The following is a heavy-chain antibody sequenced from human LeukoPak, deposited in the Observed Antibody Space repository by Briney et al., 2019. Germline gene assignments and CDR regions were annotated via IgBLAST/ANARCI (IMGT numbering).Heavy chain of an antibody. CDR2: IYPGDSDT. J-gene: IGHJ1*01. D-gene: IGHD5-24*01. CDR3: ATHGHALETF. V-gene: IGHV5-51*01. CDR1: GYKFTSYW. Sequence: GESLKSSCQGSGYKFTSYWIAWVRQMPGKGLEWMGIIYPGDSDTRYSPSFQGQVTISVDKSITTAYLQWTSLKASDTAMYYCATHGHALETFWGQGTLVTVAS.